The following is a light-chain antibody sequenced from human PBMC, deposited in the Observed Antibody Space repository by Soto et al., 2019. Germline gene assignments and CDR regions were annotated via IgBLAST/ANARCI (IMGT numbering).Light chain of an antibody. CDR1: SSDVGGYNY. J-gene: IGLJ1*01. Sequence: QAALTQPPSASGFPGQSVAISCTGTSSDVGGYNYVSWYQQHPGKAPNLMIYEVNKRPSGVPDRFSGSKSGNTASLTVSGLQAEDEADYYCSSYAGSSNVFGTGTKVTLL. V-gene: IGLV2-8*01. CDR3: SSYAGSSNV. CDR2: EVN.